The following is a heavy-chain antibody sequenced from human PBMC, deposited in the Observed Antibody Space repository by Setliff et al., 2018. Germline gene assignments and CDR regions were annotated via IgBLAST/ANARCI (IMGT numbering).Heavy chain of an antibody. CDR2: TIPLFGTT. CDR3: AREGVDTRSSTDYRYYMDV. V-gene: IGHV1-69*05. Sequence: GASVKVSCKASGGTFSNYGVSWVRQAPGQGLEWMGGTIPLFGTTNYAQRFQGRVTITTDESTSTAYMELSSLTSDDTAVYYCAREGVDTRSSTDYRYYMDVWGKGTTVTVSS. CDR1: GGTFSNYG. J-gene: IGHJ6*03. D-gene: IGHD5-18*01.